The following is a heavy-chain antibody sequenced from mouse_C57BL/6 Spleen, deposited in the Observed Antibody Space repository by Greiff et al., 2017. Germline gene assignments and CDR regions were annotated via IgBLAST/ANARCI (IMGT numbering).Heavy chain of an antibody. Sequence: QVQLKESGPGLVQPSQSLSITCTVSGFSLTSYGVHWVRQSPGKGLEWLGVIWSGGSTDYNAAFISKLSISKDNSKSQVFFKMNSLQADDTAIYYCARNLETAQEKYAMDYWGQGTSVTVSS. V-gene: IGHV2-2*01. D-gene: IGHD3-2*01. CDR1: GFSLTSYG. J-gene: IGHJ4*01. CDR3: ARNLETAQEKYAMDY. CDR2: IWSGGST.